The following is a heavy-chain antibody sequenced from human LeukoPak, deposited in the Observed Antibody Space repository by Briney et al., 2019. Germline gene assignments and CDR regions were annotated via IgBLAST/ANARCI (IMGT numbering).Heavy chain of an antibody. CDR1: GVSISNSNW. J-gene: IGHJ4*02. V-gene: IGHV4-4*02. Sequence: SGTLSLTCAVSGVSISNSNWWSWVRQPPGKGLEWIGEIYHSGSTNYNPSLKSRVTISVDKSKNQFSLKLSSVTAADTAVYYCARDRAGSGSYMDYWGQGTLVTVSS. D-gene: IGHD3-10*01. CDR2: IYHSGST. CDR3: ARDRAGSGSYMDY.